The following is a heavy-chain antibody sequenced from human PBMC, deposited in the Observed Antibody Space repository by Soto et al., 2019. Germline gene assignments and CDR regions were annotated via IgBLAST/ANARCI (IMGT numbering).Heavy chain of an antibody. CDR2: IRSKADGGTI. CDR3: TRDPDYGNYFAY. CDR1: GFTFNNAW. Sequence: EVQLVESGGGLVRPGGSLRLSCVASGFTFNNAWMNWVRQAPGKGLEWVGRIRSKADGGTIDYAAPVKDRFTISRDDSNNTLHLQMNSLKTEDTAVYYCTRDPDYGNYFAYWGQGTLVTVA. J-gene: IGHJ4*02. V-gene: IGHV3-15*07. D-gene: IGHD4-17*01.